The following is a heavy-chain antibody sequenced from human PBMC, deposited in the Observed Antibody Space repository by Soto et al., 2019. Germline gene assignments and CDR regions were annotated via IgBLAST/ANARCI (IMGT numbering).Heavy chain of an antibody. Sequence: QVQLVQSGAEVKKPGSSVKVSCKASGGTFSSYAISWVRQAPGQGLEWMGGIIPIFGTANYAQKFQGRVTITADESTSTAYRELSSLRSEDTAVYYCAREGCSSTSCYGYFDYWGQGTLVTVSS. D-gene: IGHD2-2*01. J-gene: IGHJ4*02. CDR1: GGTFSSYA. CDR3: AREGCSSTSCYGYFDY. V-gene: IGHV1-69*01. CDR2: IIPIFGTA.